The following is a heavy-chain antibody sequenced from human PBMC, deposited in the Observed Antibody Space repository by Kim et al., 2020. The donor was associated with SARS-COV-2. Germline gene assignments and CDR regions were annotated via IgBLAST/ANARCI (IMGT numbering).Heavy chain of an antibody. CDR3: AKGSRAAAGTGEFDY. Sequence: DSVQGRFNIARDNSKNCLYLQMNSLRTEDTAWEYCAKGSRAAAGTGEFDYWGQGTLVTVSS. J-gene: IGHJ4*02. V-gene: IGHV3-43*01. D-gene: IGHD6-13*01.